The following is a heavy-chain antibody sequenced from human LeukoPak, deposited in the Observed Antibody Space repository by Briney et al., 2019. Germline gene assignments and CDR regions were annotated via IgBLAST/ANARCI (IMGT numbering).Heavy chain of an antibody. J-gene: IGHJ6*03. CDR3: ARGRGSPPRYYYYYMDV. D-gene: IGHD1-26*01. V-gene: IGHV4-34*01. CDR2: INHSGST. CDR1: GGSFSGYY. Sequence: SETLSLTCAVYGGSFSGYYWSWTRQPPGKGLEWIGEINHSGSTNYNPSLKSRVTISVDTSKNQFSLKLSSVTAADTAVYYCARGRGSPPRYYYYYMDVWGKGTTVTVSS.